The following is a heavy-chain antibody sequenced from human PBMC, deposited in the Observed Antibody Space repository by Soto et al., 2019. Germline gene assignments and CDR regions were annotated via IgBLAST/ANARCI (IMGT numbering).Heavy chain of an antibody. V-gene: IGHV4-34*01. CDR2: VNQRGRT. CDR1: GASFGYYY. D-gene: IGHD3-3*01. CDR3: ARWDYDFREAFNI. Sequence: QVQLQQWGTGLLKPSETLSLTCGVYGASFGYYYWSWIRQPPGTGLEWIGEVNQRGRTKYKSPLKSRVTISIDKSKTQFSLKLTSVSAADTAVYYCARWDYDFREAFNIWGQGTMVTVSS. J-gene: IGHJ3*02.